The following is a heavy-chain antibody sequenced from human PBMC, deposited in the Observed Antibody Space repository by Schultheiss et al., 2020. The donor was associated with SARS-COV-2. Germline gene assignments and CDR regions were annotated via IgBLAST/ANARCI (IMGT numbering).Heavy chain of an antibody. J-gene: IGHJ3*02. Sequence: ASVKVSCKASGYTFTSYGISWVRQAPGQGLEWMGWISAYNGNTNYAQKFQGRVTMTTDTSTSTAYMELRSLRSDDTAVYYCARDRAYSSSWYRSPDAFDIWGQGTMVTV. D-gene: IGHD6-13*01. CDR3: ARDRAYSSSWYRSPDAFDI. CDR2: ISAYNGNT. CDR1: GYTFTSYG. V-gene: IGHV1-18*01.